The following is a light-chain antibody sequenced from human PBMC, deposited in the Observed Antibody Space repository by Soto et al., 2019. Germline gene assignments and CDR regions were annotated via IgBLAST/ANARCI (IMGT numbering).Light chain of an antibody. Sequence: QSVLPQPASVSGSPGQSITISCTGTSSDVGGYNYVSWYQQHPGKAPKLMIYEVSNRPSGVSNRFSGSKSGNTASLTISGLQAEDEADYYCSSYTSSSTRGVGTGTKVHRP. CDR1: SSDVGGYNY. V-gene: IGLV2-14*01. J-gene: IGLJ1*01. CDR3: SSYTSSSTRG. CDR2: EVS.